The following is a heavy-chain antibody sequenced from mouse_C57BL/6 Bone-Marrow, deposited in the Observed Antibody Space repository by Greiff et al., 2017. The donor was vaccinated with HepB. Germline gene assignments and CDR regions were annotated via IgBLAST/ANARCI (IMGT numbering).Heavy chain of an antibody. D-gene: IGHD1-1*01. CDR2: ISSGGDYI. J-gene: IGHJ2*01. V-gene: IGHV5-9-1*02. Sequence: EVKVVESGEGLVKPGGSLKLSCAASGFTFSSYAMSWVRQTPEKRLEWVAYISSGGDYIYYADTVKGRFTISRDNARNTLYLQMSSLKSEDTAMYYCTRGGSSYDYWGQGTTLTVSS. CDR3: TRGGSSYDY. CDR1: GFTFSSYA.